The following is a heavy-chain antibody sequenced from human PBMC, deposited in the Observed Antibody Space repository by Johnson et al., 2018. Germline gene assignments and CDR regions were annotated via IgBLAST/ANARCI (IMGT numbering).Heavy chain of an antibody. V-gene: IGHV3-23*01. Sequence: EVQLLESGGGLVQPGGSXRLTCAASGFTFSNYAMIWGRQAPGEGLDWVSAIGGSGRSTFYADSVKGRFTISRDNSKNTLYLQMNSLRADDTAVYYCAKRMSPTTLRWEAFDSWGQGTMVTVSS. CDR2: IGGSGRST. CDR1: GFTFSNYA. J-gene: IGHJ3*02. CDR3: AKRMSPTTLRWEAFDS. D-gene: IGHD2-2*01.